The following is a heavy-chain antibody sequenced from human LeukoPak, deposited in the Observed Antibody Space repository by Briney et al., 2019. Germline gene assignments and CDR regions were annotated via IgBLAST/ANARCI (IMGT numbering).Heavy chain of an antibody. CDR3: ASRGIFGVVPIDY. CDR1: GFTFSSYA. Sequence: QPGGSLRLPCAASGFTFSSYAKSWVRQAPGEGLEWVSAISGSGGSTYYADSVKGRFTISRDNSKNTLYLQMNSLRAEDTAVYYCASRGIFGVVPIDYWGQGTLVTVSS. V-gene: IGHV3-23*01. CDR2: ISGSGGST. J-gene: IGHJ4*02. D-gene: IGHD3-3*01.